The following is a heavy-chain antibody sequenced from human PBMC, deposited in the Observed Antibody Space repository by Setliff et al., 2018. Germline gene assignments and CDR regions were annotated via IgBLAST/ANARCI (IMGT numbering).Heavy chain of an antibody. CDR3: VRHLWGRWMAASSDYFDY. CDR2: FFHTGST. Sequence: KTSETLSLTCTVSGYSISSGYYWGWIRHPPGKGLEWLGSFFHTGSTYYKSSLESRVPMSVDTSNNQFSLKLNSVTAADTAVYYCVRHLWGRWMAASSDYFDYWGQGSLVTVSS. V-gene: IGHV4-38-2*02. CDR1: GYSISSGYY. J-gene: IGHJ4*02. D-gene: IGHD3-3*02.